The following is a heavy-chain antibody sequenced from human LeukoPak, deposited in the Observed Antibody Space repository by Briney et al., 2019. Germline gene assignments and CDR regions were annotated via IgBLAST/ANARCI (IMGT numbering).Heavy chain of an antibody. Sequence: GGSLRLSCAASGFTFSSYWMHWARQAPGKGLVWVLRINSDGSSTSYADSVKGRFTISRDNAKNTLYLQMNSLRAEDTAVYYCARGFRVETTVTTSSGGWFDPWGQGTLVTVSS. D-gene: IGHD4-11*01. J-gene: IGHJ5*02. CDR3: ARGFRVETTVTTSSGGWFDP. V-gene: IGHV3-74*01. CDR2: INSDGSST. CDR1: GFTFSSYW.